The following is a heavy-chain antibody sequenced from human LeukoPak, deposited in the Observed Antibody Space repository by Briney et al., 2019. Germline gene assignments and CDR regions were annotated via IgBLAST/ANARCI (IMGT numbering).Heavy chain of an antibody. D-gene: IGHD3/OR15-3a*01. CDR2: INHSGST. CDR3: ARGGLISLANTPLGAFDI. V-gene: IGHV4-34*01. CDR1: GGSFSGYY. Sequence: SETLSLTCAVYGGSFSGYYWSWIRQPPGKGLEWIGEINHSGSTDYNPSLKSRVTISVDTSKNQFSLKLSSVTAADTAVYYCARGGLISLANTPLGAFDIWGQGTMVSVSS. J-gene: IGHJ3*02.